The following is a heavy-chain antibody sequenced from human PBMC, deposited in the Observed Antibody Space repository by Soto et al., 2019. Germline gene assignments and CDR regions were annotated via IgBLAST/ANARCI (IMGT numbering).Heavy chain of an antibody. CDR3: ARDPWIQLWLYYYGMDV. Sequence: GASVKVSCKASGYTFTCYGISWVRQAPGQGLEWMGWISAYNGNTNYAQKLQGRVTMTTDTSTSTAYMELRSLRSDDTAVYYCARDPWIQLWLYYYGMDVWGQGTTVTVSS. J-gene: IGHJ6*01. V-gene: IGHV1-18*01. CDR2: ISAYNGNT. CDR1: GYTFTCYG. D-gene: IGHD5-18*01.